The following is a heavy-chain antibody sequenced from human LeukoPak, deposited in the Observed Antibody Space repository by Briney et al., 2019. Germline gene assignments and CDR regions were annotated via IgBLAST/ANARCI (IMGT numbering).Heavy chain of an antibody. V-gene: IGHV4-59*01. CDR1: GGSISSYY. CDR2: IDYSGST. CDR3: ARVSSGRTFYY. D-gene: IGHD6-19*01. J-gene: IGHJ4*02. Sequence: SETLSLTCTVSGGSISSYYWSWVRQPPGKGLVWVGYIDYSGSTNYNPSLKSRVTISVDTSKNQFSLKLRSVTAAYTAVYYCARVSSGRTFYYSGERALGSVSS.